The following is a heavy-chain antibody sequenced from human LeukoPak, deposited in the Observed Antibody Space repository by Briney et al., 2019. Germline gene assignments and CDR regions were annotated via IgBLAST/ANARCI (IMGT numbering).Heavy chain of an antibody. Sequence: ASVKVSCKASGGTFSSYAISWVRQAPGQGLEWMGGIIPIFGTANYAQKFQGRVTITADESTSTAYMELSSLRSEDTAVYYCAVGPRDGYNHFVYWGQGTLVTVSS. J-gene: IGHJ4*02. V-gene: IGHV1-69*13. CDR2: IIPIFGTA. CDR1: GGTFSSYA. CDR3: AVGPRDGYNHFVY. D-gene: IGHD5-24*01.